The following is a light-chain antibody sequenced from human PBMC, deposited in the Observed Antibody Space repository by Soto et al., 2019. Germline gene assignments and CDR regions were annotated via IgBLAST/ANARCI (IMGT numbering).Light chain of an antibody. V-gene: IGKV1D-8*03. CDR1: QGISNY. CDR3: QQYESLPLT. Sequence: VIWMTQSPSLLSASTGDRVTISCRMSQGISNYLNWYQQKPGKAPKLLIYDASNLETGVPSRFSGSGSGTDFTLTISSLQPEDFATYYCQQYESLPLTFGQGTRLEVK. CDR2: DAS. J-gene: IGKJ5*01.